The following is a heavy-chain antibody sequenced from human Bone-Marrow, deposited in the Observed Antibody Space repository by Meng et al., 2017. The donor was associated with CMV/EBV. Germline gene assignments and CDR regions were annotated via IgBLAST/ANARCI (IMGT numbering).Heavy chain of an antibody. J-gene: IGHJ6*02. CDR1: GFTFTSSA. CDR2: IVVGSGNT. V-gene: IGHV1-58*01. D-gene: IGHD4-11*01. Sequence: SVKVSCKASGFTFTSSAVQWVRQARGQRLEWIGWIVVGSGNTNYAQKFQERVTMTRNTSISTAYMELSSLRSEDTAVYYCAADYSNPLGVWGQGTAVTVSS. CDR3: AADYSNPLGV.